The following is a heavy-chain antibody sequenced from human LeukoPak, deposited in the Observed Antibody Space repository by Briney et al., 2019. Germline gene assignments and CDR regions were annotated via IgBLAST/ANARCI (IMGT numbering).Heavy chain of an antibody. CDR1: GGSISSSSYY. CDR3: ASLHTYGSGSRDY. V-gene: IGHV4-39*07. Sequence: SETLSLTCTVSGGSISSSSYYWAWIRQPPGKGLEWIGSIHYSGSTYYNPSLQSRVTISIDTSKNQFSLKLRFVTAADTAVYYCASLHTYGSGSRDYWGQGTLVTVSS. J-gene: IGHJ4*02. D-gene: IGHD3-10*01. CDR2: IHYSGST.